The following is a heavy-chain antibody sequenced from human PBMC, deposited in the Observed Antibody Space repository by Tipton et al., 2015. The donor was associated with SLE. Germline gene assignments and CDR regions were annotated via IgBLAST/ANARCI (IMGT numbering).Heavy chain of an antibody. CDR1: GFTFSSYG. J-gene: IGHJ6*02. V-gene: IGHV3-30*02. CDR3: AKALGVVGGYNYYGMDV. CDR2: IRYDGSNK. D-gene: IGHD1-26*01. Sequence: SGFTFSSYGMHWVRQAPGKGLEWVAFIRYDGSNKYYADSVKGRFTISRDNSKNTLYLQMNSLRAEDTAVYYCAKALGVVGGYNYYGMDVWGQGTTVTVSS.